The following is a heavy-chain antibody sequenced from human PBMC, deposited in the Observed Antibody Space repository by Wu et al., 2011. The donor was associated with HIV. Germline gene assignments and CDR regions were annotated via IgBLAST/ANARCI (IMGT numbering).Heavy chain of an antibody. D-gene: IGHD6-6*01. J-gene: IGHJ2*01. CDR3: ARGASYSSSSPWYFDL. CDR2: INPDSGGT. V-gene: IGHV1-2*02. Sequence: QVQLVQSGAEVKKPGASVKVSCKASGYTFTGYYIHWVRQAPGQGLEWMGWINPDSGGTNYAQKFQGRVTMTRDTSTRTVYMELNSLRSDDTAVYYCARGASYSSSSPWYFDLWGRGTLVTVSS. CDR1: GYTFTGYY.